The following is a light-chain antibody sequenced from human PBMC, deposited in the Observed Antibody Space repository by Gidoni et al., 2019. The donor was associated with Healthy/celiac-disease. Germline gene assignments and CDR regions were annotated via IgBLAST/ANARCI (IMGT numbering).Light chain of an antibody. CDR3: QQYDNLPMYT. J-gene: IGKJ2*01. CDR1: QDISNY. Sequence: DIQMTQSPSSLSASVGDRVTITCQASQDISNYLNWYQQKPGKAPKLLIYDASNLETGVPSRFSGSGSGTDFTFTIISLQPEDIATYYCQQYDNLPMYTFGQXTKLEIK. V-gene: IGKV1-33*01. CDR2: DAS.